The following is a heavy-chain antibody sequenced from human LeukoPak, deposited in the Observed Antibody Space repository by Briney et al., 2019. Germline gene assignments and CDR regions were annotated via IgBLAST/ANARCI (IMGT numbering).Heavy chain of an antibody. J-gene: IGHJ4*02. CDR1: GYTFTSYD. CDR2: MNPNSGNT. D-gene: IGHD3-22*01. V-gene: IGHV1-8*01. CDR3: ATGGAYSSGYYYVF. Sequence: ASVKVSCKASGYTFTSYDINWVRQATGQGLEWMGWMNPNSGNTGYAQKFQGRVTMTEDTSTDTAYMELSSLRSEDTAVYYCATGGAYSSGYYYVFWGQGTLVTVSS.